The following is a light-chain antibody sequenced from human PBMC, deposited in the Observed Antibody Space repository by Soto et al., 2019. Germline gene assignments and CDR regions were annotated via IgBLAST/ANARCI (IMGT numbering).Light chain of an antibody. J-gene: IGKJ1*01. CDR3: QPYRSYWT. CDR1: QSISSW. CDR2: KAS. V-gene: IGKV1-5*03. Sequence: DIQMTQSPSTLSASVGDRVTITCRASQSISSWWAWYQQKPGKAPHLLIYKASNLQSGVPSRFSGSGSGTEFTLTISSLQPDDFATYYCQPYRSYWTFGQGTKVDIK.